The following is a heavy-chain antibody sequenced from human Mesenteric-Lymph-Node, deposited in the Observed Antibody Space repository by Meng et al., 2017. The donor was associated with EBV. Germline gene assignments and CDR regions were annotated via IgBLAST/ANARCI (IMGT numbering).Heavy chain of an antibody. J-gene: IGHJ4*02. CDR3: ASGRRVVNY. CDR1: GGSVSSGSYY. CDR2: IYYSGST. V-gene: IGHV4-61*01. D-gene: IGHD2-21*01. Sequence: QVQLQESGPGLVKPSETLSLPCTVSGGSVSSGSYYWSWIRQPPGKGLEWIGYIYYSGSTNYNPSLKSRVTISVDTSKNQFSLKLSSVTAADTAVYYCASGRRVVNYWGQGTLVTVSS.